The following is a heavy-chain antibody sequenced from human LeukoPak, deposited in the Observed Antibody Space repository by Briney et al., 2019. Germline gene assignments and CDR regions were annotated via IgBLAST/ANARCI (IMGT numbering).Heavy chain of an antibody. CDR1: GYTFTSYY. J-gene: IGHJ6*02. Sequence: ASVKVSCEASGYTFTSYYMHWVRQAPGQGLEWMGIINPSGGSTSYAQKFQGRVTMTRDTSTSTVYMELSSLRPEDTAVYYCARGSYQLLWARGAYYYYGMDVWGQGTTVTVSS. D-gene: IGHD2-2*01. CDR2: INPSGGST. CDR3: ARGSYQLLWARGAYYYYGMDV. V-gene: IGHV1-46*01.